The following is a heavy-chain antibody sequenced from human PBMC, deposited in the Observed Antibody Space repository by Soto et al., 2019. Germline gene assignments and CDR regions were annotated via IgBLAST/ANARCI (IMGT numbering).Heavy chain of an antibody. V-gene: IGHV3-30*03. D-gene: IGHD2-2*01. J-gene: IGHJ6*02. CDR2: ISYDGSNK. CDR3: ARVVPAAMFYYYGMDV. Sequence: QVQLVESGGGVVQPGRSLRLSCAASGFTFSSYGMHWVRQAPGKGLEWVAVISYDGSNKYYADSVKGRFTISRDNSKNTLYLQMSSLRAEDTAVYYCARVVPAAMFYYYGMDVWGQGTTVTVSS. CDR1: GFTFSSYG.